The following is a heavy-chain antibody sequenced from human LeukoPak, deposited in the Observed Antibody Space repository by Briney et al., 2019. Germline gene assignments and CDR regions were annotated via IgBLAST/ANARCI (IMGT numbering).Heavy chain of an antibody. V-gene: IGHV3-30*02. CDR1: GFTFSSYG. CDR2: IRYDGSNK. D-gene: IGHD6-6*01. J-gene: IGHJ6*03. Sequence: GGSLRLSCAASGFTFSSYGMHWVRQAPGKGLEWVAFIRYDGSNKYYADSVKGRFTISRDNSKNTLYLQMNSLRAEDTAVYYCAKAAKCSSSCYCYYYYMDVWGKGTTVTVSS. CDR3: AKAAKCSSSCYCYYYYMDV.